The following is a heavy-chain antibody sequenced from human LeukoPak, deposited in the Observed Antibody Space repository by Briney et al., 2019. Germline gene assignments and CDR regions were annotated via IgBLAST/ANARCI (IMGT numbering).Heavy chain of an antibody. J-gene: IGHJ4*02. CDR1: GYTFTSYY. CDR3: ATEGKMVRGVYTDY. CDR2: INPSGGST. V-gene: IGHV1-46*01. Sequence: GASVKVSCKASGYTFTSYYMHWVRQAPGQGLEWMGIINPSGGSTSYAQKFQGRVTMTADTSTDTVYMGLSSLRSEDTAVYYCATEGKMVRGVYTDYWGQGTLVTVSS. D-gene: IGHD3-10*01.